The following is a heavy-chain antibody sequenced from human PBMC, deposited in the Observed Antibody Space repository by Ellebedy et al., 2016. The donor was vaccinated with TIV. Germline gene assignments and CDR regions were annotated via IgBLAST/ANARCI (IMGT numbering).Heavy chain of an antibody. CDR2: ISYDGSNK. Sequence: GESLKISXAASGFTFSSYGMHWVRQAPGKGLEWVAVISYDGSNKYYADSVKGRFTISRDNSKNTLYLQMNSLRAEDTAVYYCAKLPLDIVVVPAYDGMDVWGQGTTVTVSS. V-gene: IGHV3-30*18. CDR1: GFTFSSYG. J-gene: IGHJ6*02. CDR3: AKLPLDIVVVPAYDGMDV. D-gene: IGHD2-2*01.